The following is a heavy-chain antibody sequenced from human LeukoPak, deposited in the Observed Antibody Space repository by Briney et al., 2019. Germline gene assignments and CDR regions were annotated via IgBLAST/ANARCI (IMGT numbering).Heavy chain of an antibody. D-gene: IGHD2-21*02. CDR3: GVYGGDWRFDF. V-gene: IGHV4-34*01. Sequence: SETLSLTCAVYNGFDSYYMTGARQPPGKGLEWVGEITYLGSGNYNPSLKSRATISINVSQRQFSLSLRSVTAADTATYYCGVYGGDWRFDFWGQGTPITVSS. J-gene: IGHJ4*02. CDR2: ITYLGSG. CDR1: NGFDSYY.